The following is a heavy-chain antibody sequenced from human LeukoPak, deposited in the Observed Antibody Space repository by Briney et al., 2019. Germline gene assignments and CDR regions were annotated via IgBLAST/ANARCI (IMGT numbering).Heavy chain of an antibody. Sequence: ASVKVSCKASGYTFTSYAMHWVRQAPGQRLEWMGWISAYNGSTNYAQKLQGRVTMTTDTSTSTAYMELRSLRSDDTAVYHCARNYYDSSGYYGAEYFQHWGQGTLVTVSS. D-gene: IGHD3-22*01. CDR2: ISAYNGST. CDR3: ARNYYDSSGYYGAEYFQH. CDR1: GYTFTSYA. J-gene: IGHJ1*01. V-gene: IGHV1-18*01.